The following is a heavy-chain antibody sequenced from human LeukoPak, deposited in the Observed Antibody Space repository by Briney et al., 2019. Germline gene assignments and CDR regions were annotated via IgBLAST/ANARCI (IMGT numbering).Heavy chain of an antibody. D-gene: IGHD3-22*01. CDR3: TTDPDQYYYDSSGYLSLNY. J-gene: IGHJ4*02. CDR1: GFTFSSYW. Sequence: GGSLRLSCAASGFTFSSYWMNWVRQAPGKGLEWVGRIKSKTDGGTTDYAAPVKGRFTISRDDSKNTLYLQMNSLKTEDTAVYYCTTDPDQYYYDSSGYLSLNYWGQGTLVTVSS. V-gene: IGHV3-15*07. CDR2: IKSKTDGGTT.